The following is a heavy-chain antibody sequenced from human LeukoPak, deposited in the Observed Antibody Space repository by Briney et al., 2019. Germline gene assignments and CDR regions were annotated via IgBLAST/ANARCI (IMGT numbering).Heavy chain of an antibody. Sequence: PGGSLRLSCAASGFTFDDYAMHWVRQAPGKGLEWVSGISWNSGSIGYADSVKGRFTISRDNAKNSLYLQMNSLRAEDTALYYCVKGSGYSYGTIVDYWGQGRLVTVSS. CDR2: ISWNSGSI. CDR1: GFTFDDYA. V-gene: IGHV3-9*01. D-gene: IGHD5-18*01. J-gene: IGHJ4*02. CDR3: VKGSGYSYGTIVDY.